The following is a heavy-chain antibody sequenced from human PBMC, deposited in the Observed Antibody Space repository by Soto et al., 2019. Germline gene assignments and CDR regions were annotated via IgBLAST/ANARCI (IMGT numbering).Heavy chain of an antibody. CDR1: RFTFSIYA. CDR2: ISGSGGST. J-gene: IGHJ4*02. CDR3: AKDQGSSWYEIDY. D-gene: IGHD6-13*01. V-gene: IGHV3-23*01. Sequence: PGGSLRLSCAASRFTFSIYAMSWVRQAPGKGLEWVSAISGSGGSTYYADSVKGRFTISRDNSKNTLYLQMNSLRAEDTAVYYCAKDQGSSWYEIDYWGQGTLVTVSS.